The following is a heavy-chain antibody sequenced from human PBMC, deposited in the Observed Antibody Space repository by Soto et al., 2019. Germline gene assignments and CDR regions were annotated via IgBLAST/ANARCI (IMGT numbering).Heavy chain of an antibody. Sequence: QVQLQESGPGLVKPSQTLSLTCTVSGGSISSGGYYWSWIRQHPGKGLEWIGYIYYSGSTYYNPSLKSRVTISVDTSKNQFSLKLSSVTAADTAVYYCARSPYSPYYYDSSGYWPFGAFDIWGQGTMVTVSS. CDR1: GGSISSGGYY. CDR3: ARSPYSPYYYDSSGYWPFGAFDI. J-gene: IGHJ3*02. CDR2: IYYSGST. D-gene: IGHD3-22*01. V-gene: IGHV4-31*03.